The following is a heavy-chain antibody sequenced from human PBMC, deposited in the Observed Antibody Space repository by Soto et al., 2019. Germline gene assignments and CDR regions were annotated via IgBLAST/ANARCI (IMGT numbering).Heavy chain of an antibody. D-gene: IGHD6-13*01. CDR3: ARDIGPKGIGSSQDY. V-gene: IGHV1-18*01. Sequence: QVQLVQSGAEVKKPGASVKVSCKASGYTFTSYGISWVRQAPGQGLEWMGWISAYNGNTNYAQKLQGRVTMTTDTSTSTAYMELRSVGSDDTGVYYCARDIGPKGIGSSQDYWGQGTLVTGSS. CDR2: ISAYNGNT. CDR1: GYTFTSYG. J-gene: IGHJ4*02.